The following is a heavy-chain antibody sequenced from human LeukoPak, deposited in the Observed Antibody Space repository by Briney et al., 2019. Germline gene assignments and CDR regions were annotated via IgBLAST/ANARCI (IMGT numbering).Heavy chain of an antibody. CDR1: GGSFSGYY. CDR2: INRSGST. D-gene: IGHD4-17*01. CDR3: ARDETTPLPGAY. V-gene: IGHV4-34*01. J-gene: IGHJ4*02. Sequence: SESLSLTCAVYGGSFSGYYWNWIRQPPGKGLEWIGEINRSGSTHYNPSLKGRVTMSVDTSKNQFSMKLSSVTAADTAVYYCARDETTPLPGAYWGQGTLVTVSS.